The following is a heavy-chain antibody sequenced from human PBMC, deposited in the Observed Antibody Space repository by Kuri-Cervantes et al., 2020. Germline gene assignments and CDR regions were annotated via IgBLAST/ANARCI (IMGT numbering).Heavy chain of an antibody. V-gene: IGHV3-30*03. CDR1: GFTVSSNY. J-gene: IGHJ4*02. D-gene: IGHD1-26*01. CDR3: ARDNDYSDHLGHHDY. CDR2: IQYDGSVQ. Sequence: GGSLRLSCAASGFTVSSNYMSWVRQAPGKGLEWVAAIQYDGSVQYYADSVKGRFTISRDNSRNTVYLQINIPRAEDTAVYYCARDNDYSDHLGHHDYWGQGTLVTVSS.